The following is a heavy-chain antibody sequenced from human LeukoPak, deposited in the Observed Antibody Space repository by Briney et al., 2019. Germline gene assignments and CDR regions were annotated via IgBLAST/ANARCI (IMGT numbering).Heavy chain of an antibody. CDR3: ARDPVVVAATGNWFDP. D-gene: IGHD2-15*01. J-gene: IGHJ5*02. CDR2: IYHSGST. CDR1: GYSISSGYY. Sequence: SETLSLTCTVSGYSISSGYYWGWIRQPPGKGLEWIGSIYHSGSTYYNPSLKSRVTRSVDTSKNQFSLKLSSVTAADTAVYYCARDPVVVAATGNWFDPWGQGTLVTVSS. V-gene: IGHV4-38-2*02.